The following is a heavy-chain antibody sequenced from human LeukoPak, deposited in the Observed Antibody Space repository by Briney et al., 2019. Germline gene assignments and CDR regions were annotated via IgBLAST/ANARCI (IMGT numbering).Heavy chain of an antibody. D-gene: IGHD3-22*01. Sequence: GGSLRLSCAASGFTFSSYAMSWVRQAPGKGLEWVSAISGSGGSTYYADSVKGRFTISRDNSKNTLYLQMNSLRAEDTAVYYCAKGAQYYYDSSGYYWPFDYWGQGTLVTVSS. V-gene: IGHV3-23*01. CDR3: AKGAQYYYDSSGYYWPFDY. CDR1: GFTFSSYA. CDR2: ISGSGGST. J-gene: IGHJ4*02.